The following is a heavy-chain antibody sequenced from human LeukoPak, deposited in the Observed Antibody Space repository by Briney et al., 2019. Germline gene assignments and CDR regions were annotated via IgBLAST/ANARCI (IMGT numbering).Heavy chain of an antibody. D-gene: IGHD2-2*01. CDR1: GYTFTSYG. CDR2: ISAYNGNT. Sequence: GASVKVSCKASGYTFTSYGISWVRQAPGQGLEWMGWISAYNGNTNYAQKLQGRVTMTTDTSTSTAYMELRSLRSDDTAVYYCARDIVVVPAAMPGTTGTIGYWGQGTLVTVSS. J-gene: IGHJ4*02. CDR3: ARDIVVVPAAMPGTTGTIGY. V-gene: IGHV1-18*01.